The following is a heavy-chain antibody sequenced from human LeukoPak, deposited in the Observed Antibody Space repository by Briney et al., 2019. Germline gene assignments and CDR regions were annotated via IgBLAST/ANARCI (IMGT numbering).Heavy chain of an antibody. CDR2: MNPNSGNT. D-gene: IGHD6-13*01. Sequence: ASVKVSCKASGYTFTSYDINWVRQATGQGLEWMGWMNPNSGNTGYAQKFQGRVTITRNTSISTAYMELSSLRSEDTAVYYCAGGRGRGIAAAGLIDYWGQGTLVTVSS. J-gene: IGHJ4*02. CDR1: GYTFTSYD. V-gene: IGHV1-8*03. CDR3: AGGRGRGIAAAGLIDY.